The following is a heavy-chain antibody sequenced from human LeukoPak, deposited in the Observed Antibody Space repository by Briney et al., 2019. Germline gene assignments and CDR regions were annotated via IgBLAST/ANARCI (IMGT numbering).Heavy chain of an antibody. V-gene: IGHV5-51*01. CDR1: GYRFTNYW. J-gene: IGHJ5*02. CDR2: IYPGDSNT. Sequence: GESLQISCKGSGYRFTNYWIGWVRQMPGKGLEWMGIIYPGDSNTRYSPSFQGQVTISADKSISTAYLQWSSLKASDTAMYYCARHGRGSSWYEGNWFDPWGQGTLVTVSS. D-gene: IGHD6-13*01. CDR3: ARHGRGSSWYEGNWFDP.